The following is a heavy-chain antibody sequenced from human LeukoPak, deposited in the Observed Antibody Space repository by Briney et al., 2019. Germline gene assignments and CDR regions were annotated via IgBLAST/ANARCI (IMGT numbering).Heavy chain of an antibody. Sequence: GGSLRLSCAASVFTFNSHSISWVRQAPWKGREWVSTISGSGGSTYYADSVKGRFTISRDNSKNTLYLQMNSLSAEDTAVYYCAKAYDSGTYYPDYWGQGTLVTVSS. CDR3: AKAYDSGTYYPDY. CDR2: ISGSGGST. D-gene: IGHD3-10*01. J-gene: IGHJ4*02. CDR1: VFTFNSHS. V-gene: IGHV3-23*01.